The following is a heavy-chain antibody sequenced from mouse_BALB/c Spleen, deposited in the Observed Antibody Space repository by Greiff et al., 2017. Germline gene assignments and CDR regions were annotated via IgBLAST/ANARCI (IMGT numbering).Heavy chain of an antibody. V-gene: IGHV2-2*02. J-gene: IGHJ4*01. Sequence: VKLVESGPGLVQPSQSLSITCTVSGFSLTSYGVHWVRQSPGKGLEWLGVIWSGGSTDYNAAFISRLSISKDNSKSQVFFKMNSLQANDTAIYYCASPRWLLYAMDYWGQGTSVTVSS. CDR1: GFSLTSYG. CDR3: ASPRWLLYAMDY. D-gene: IGHD2-3*01. CDR2: IWSGGST.